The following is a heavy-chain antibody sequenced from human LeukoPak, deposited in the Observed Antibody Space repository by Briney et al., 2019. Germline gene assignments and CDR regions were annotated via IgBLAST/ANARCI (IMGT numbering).Heavy chain of an antibody. D-gene: IGHD4-23*01. J-gene: IGHJ4*02. CDR3: ILTTVATSIEY. CDR1: GFTFSSYE. CDR2: IHNTVRI. V-gene: IGHV3-53*01. Sequence: GGSLRLSCAASGFTFSSYEMNWVRQAPGKGLEWVSVIHNTVRIHYADSVNGRFTISSDTSKNTVYLQMNGLRAEDTAVYYCILTTVATSIEYWGPGTLVTVS.